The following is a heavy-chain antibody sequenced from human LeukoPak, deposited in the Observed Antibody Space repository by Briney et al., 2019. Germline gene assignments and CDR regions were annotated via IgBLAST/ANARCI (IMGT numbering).Heavy chain of an antibody. CDR3: ARDPTDYYGSGSPWFDP. CDR2: IWYDGSNK. CDR1: GFTFSSYG. Sequence: GGSLRLSCAASGFTFSSYGMHWVRQAPGKGLEWVAVIWYDGSNKYYADSMKGRFTISRDNSKNTLYLQMNSLRAEDTAVYYCARDPTDYYGSGSPWFDPWGQGTLVTVSS. V-gene: IGHV3-33*01. J-gene: IGHJ5*02. D-gene: IGHD3-10*01.